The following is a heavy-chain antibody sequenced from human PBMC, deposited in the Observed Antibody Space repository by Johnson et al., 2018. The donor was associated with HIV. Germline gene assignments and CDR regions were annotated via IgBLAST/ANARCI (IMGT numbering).Heavy chain of an antibody. Sequence: QMQLVESGGGLIQPGGSLRLSCAASGFTVSSNYMSWVRQAPGKGLEWVSAISSSGSTIYYEDSVKCRFTLSRENANNSLYLQMNSVRAEDTAVYYCARDRGRGGYSYGRGDAFDIWGQGTMVTVSS. CDR3: ARDRGRGGYSYGRGDAFDI. J-gene: IGHJ3*02. V-gene: IGHV3-11*04. D-gene: IGHD5-18*01. CDR2: ISSSGSTI. CDR1: GFTVSSNY.